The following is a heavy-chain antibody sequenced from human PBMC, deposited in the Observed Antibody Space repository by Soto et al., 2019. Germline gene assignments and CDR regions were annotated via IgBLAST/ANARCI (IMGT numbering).Heavy chain of an antibody. CDR2: INHSGNT. V-gene: IGHV4-34*01. CDR3: ARGRGEFGA. CDR1: GASLSDNY. Sequence: SETLSLTCAVYGASLSDNYCNWLRQPPGKGLEWIGEINHSGNTNYNPPLRSRVTISIDTSKNQLSLNLRSVSAADTAVYYCARGRGEFGAWGQGTPVTVSS. J-gene: IGHJ5*02. D-gene: IGHD2-21*01.